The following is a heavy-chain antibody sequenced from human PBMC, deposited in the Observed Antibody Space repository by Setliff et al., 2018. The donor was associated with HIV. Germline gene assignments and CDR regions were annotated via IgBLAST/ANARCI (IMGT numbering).Heavy chain of an antibody. CDR3: ARDWPLGWSKDWFDT. CDR2: IYSSGST. CDR1: GDSISGYY. Sequence: SETLSLTCTVSGDSISGYYWSWIRQPAGKGLEWIGRIYSSGSTNYNPSLKSRVTMSVDTSKNQFSLKLSSVTAADTAVYYCARDWPLGWSKDWFDTWGQGILVTVSS. D-gene: IGHD6-19*01. V-gene: IGHV4-4*07. J-gene: IGHJ5*02.